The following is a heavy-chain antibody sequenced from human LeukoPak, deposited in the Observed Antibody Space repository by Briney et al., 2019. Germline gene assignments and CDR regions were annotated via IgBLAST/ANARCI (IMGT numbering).Heavy chain of an antibody. Sequence: KSSETLSLTCAVSGGSFSGHYWNWIRQPPGKGLEWIGEINHGGSTNYNPSLKSRVTISVDTSQKQLSLRLSSVTAADTAVYYCARGRYVTTRGGAAAGFLDYWGQGTLVTVST. CDR1: GGSFSGHY. CDR3: ARGRYVTTRGGAAAGFLDY. D-gene: IGHD6-13*01. V-gene: IGHV4-34*01. CDR2: INHGGST. J-gene: IGHJ4*02.